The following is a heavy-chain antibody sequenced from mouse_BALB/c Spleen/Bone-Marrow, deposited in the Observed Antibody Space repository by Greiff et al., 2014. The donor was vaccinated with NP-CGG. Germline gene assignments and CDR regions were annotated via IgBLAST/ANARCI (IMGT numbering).Heavy chain of an antibody. D-gene: IGHD1-1*01. J-gene: IGHJ1*01. CDR3: TRDHYYYGSSYWYFDV. Sequence: VQLQQSGAELVKPGASVKLSCKASGYTFTSYYMYWVKQGPGQGLERIGGINPSNGGTNFNEKFKSKATLTVDKSSSTAYMQLSSLTSEDSAVYYCTRDHYYYGSSYWYFDVWGAGTTVTVSS. CDR2: INPSNGGT. CDR1: GYTFTSYY. V-gene: IGHV1S81*02.